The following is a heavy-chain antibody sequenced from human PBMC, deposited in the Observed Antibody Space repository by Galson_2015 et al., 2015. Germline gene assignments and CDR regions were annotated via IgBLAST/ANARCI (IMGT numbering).Heavy chain of an antibody. CDR3: ARDFSTFGEVNWYFDL. CDR1: GFTFSSYA. V-gene: IGHV3-30-3*01. CDR2: ISYDGSNK. Sequence: SLRLSCAASGFTFSSYAMHWVRQAPGKGLEWVAVISYDGSNKYYADSVKGRFTISRDNSKNTLYLQMNSLRAEDTAVYYCARDFSTFGEVNWYFDLWGRGTLVTVSS. J-gene: IGHJ2*01. D-gene: IGHD3-10*01.